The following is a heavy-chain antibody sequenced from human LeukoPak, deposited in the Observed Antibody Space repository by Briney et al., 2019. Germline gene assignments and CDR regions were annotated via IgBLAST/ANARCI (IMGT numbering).Heavy chain of an antibody. CDR2: ISWNSGSI. V-gene: IGHV3-9*01. D-gene: IGHD3-16*01. Sequence: GGSPRLSCAASGFTFDGYAMHWVRQAPGKGLEWVSGISWNSGSIGYADSVKGRFTISRDNAKNSLYLQMNSLRAEDTALYYCAKDISFGYYYYMDVWGKGTTVTVSS. J-gene: IGHJ6*03. CDR3: AKDISFGYYYYMDV. CDR1: GFTFDGYA.